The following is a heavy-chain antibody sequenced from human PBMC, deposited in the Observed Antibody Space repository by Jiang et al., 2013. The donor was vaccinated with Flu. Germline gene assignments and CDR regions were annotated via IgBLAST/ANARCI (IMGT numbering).Heavy chain of an antibody. J-gene: IGHJ1*01. CDR1: GDSITSSDYS. CDR3: AGTYSSSWYVYPEYFHH. Sequence: VLLKPSETLSLTCSVSGDSITSSDYSWGWIRQPPTKGLEWIGSIYYRGTSYFSPSLKSRVTISVDTPNNQFSLKLTSVTAADTAVYYCAGTYSSSWYVYPEYFHHWGQGTLVTVSS. D-gene: IGHD6-13*01. V-gene: IGHV4-39*01. CDR2: IYYRGTS.